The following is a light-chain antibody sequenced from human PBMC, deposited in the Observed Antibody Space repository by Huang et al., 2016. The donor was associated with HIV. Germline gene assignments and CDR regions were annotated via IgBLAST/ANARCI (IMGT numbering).Light chain of an antibody. CDR3: HQYNNWPPWT. CDR1: ESVRSN. CDR2: GAS. Sequence: ETVMTQTPATLSVSPGERATLFCRASESVRSNLAWYQHKPGQAPRRLIYGASTRPTGSPGRFSGSGSGTEFTLTISSLQSEDFAVYYCHQYNNWPPWTFGQGTKVEIK. V-gene: IGKV3-15*01. J-gene: IGKJ1*01.